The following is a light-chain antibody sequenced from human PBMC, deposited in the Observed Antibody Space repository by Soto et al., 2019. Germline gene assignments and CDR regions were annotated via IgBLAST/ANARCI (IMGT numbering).Light chain of an antibody. CDR1: QSVSNNH. Sequence: EIVLTQSPGSLSLSPRERATLSCRASQSVSNNHLAWYQQKPGQAPMLLIYGASRRATGIPDRFSGSGSGTEFTLTISRLEPEDFAVYYCQQYGSSTYTFGQGTKVESK. CDR2: GAS. CDR3: QQYGSSTYT. J-gene: IGKJ2*01. V-gene: IGKV3-20*01.